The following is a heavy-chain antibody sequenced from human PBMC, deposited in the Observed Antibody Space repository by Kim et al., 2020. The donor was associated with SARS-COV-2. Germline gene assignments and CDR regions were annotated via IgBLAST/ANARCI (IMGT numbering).Heavy chain of an antibody. V-gene: IGHV3-49*02. J-gene: IGHJ3*01. CDR3: PRDASGSYGLMRAFDF. D-gene: IGHD3-10*01. Sequence: SVKGRFTISRDDSKYIAYLQMNSLKTEDTAVYYCPRDASGSYGLMRAFDFWGQGTMVTVSS.